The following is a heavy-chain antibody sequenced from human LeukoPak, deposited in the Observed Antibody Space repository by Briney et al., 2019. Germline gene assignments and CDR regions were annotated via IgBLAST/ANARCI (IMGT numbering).Heavy chain of an antibody. J-gene: IGHJ5*02. V-gene: IGHV3-66*01. CDR2: IYSGGST. CDR3: ATDQVATVGPFGA. CDR1: GITVSSRY. Sequence: PGGSLGLSCAASGITVSSRYMSWVRQAPGKGLEWVSVIYSGGSTYYADSVKGRFTISRDNSKNTLYLQMQSLRAEDTAVYYCATDQVATVGPFGAWGQGTLVTVSS. D-gene: IGHD5-12*01.